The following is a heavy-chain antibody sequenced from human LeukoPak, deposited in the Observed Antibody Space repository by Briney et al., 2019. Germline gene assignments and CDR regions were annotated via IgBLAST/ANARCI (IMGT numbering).Heavy chain of an antibody. CDR3: AKDSNDYYDSSGYYPYYYYYYGMDV. V-gene: IGHV3-23*01. CDR1: GFTFSSYA. CDR2: VSGSGGST. J-gene: IGHJ6*02. Sequence: RGSLRLSCAASGFTFSSYAMSWVRQAPGKGLEWVSAVSGSGGSTYYADSVKGRFTISRDNSKNTLYLQMNSLRAEDTAVYYCAKDSNDYYDSSGYYPYYYYYYGMDVWGQGTTVTVSS. D-gene: IGHD3-22*01.